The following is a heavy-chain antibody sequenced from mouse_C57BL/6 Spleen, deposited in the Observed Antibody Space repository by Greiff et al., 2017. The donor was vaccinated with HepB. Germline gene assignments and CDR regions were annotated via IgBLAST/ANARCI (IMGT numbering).Heavy chain of an antibody. CDR1: GYAFSSSW. CDR3: ATPWDVRAMDY. V-gene: IGHV1-82*01. D-gene: IGHD4-1*01. CDR2: IYPGDGDT. J-gene: IGHJ4*01. Sequence: VQLQLSGPELVKPGASVKISCKASGYAFSSSWLNWVKQRPGKGLEWIGRIYPGDGDTNYNGKFKGKATLTADKSSSTAYMQLSSLTSEDSAVYFCATPWDVRAMDYWGQGTSVTVSS.